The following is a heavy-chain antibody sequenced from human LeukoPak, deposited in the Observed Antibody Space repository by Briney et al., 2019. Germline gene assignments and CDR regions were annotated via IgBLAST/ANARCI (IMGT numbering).Heavy chain of an antibody. Sequence: QPGGSLRLSCAASGFTFSSYAMSWVRQAPGKGLEWVSAISGSGGSTYYADSVKGRFTISRDNSKNTLYLQMNSLRAEDTAVYYCAKEGEMERWLQSARRCELDYWGQGTLVTVSS. V-gene: IGHV3-23*01. CDR2: ISGSGGST. D-gene: IGHD5-24*01. CDR1: GFTFSSYA. J-gene: IGHJ4*02. CDR3: AKEGEMERWLQSARRCELDY.